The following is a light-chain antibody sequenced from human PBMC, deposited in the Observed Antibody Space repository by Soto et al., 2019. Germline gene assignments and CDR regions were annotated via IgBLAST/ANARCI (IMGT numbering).Light chain of an antibody. CDR3: QQRSNWPLP. CDR1: QSISSY. CDR2: EAS. Sequence: EIVLTQSPATLSLSPGERATLSCRASQSISSYLAWYQQKPGQAPRLLIYEASNRTTGIPPRFSGSGSGTDFTLTTSSLEPEDFAGYSCQQRSNWPLPFGGGTKVEV. J-gene: IGKJ4*01. V-gene: IGKV3-11*01.